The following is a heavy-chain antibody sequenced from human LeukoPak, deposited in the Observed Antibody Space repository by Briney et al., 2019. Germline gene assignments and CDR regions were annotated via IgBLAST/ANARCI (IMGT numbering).Heavy chain of an antibody. CDR1: GGSFSSGSYY. V-gene: IGHV4-61*01. D-gene: IGHD3-3*01. J-gene: IGHJ4*02. CDR2: IYYSGST. Sequence: PSETLSLTCTVSGGSFSSGSYYWSWIRQPPGKGLEWIGYIYYSGSTNYNPSLKSRVTISVDTSKNQFSLKLSSVTAADTAVYYCARGRPDFWSGYGGHAEFDYWGQGTLVTVPS. CDR3: ARGRPDFWSGYGGHAEFDY.